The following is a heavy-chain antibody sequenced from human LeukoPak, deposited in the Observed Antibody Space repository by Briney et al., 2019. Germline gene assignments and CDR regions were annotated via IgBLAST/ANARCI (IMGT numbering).Heavy chain of an antibody. CDR2: ISWNCGSI. CDR1: GFTFDDYA. Sequence: SLRLSCAASGFTFDDYAMHWVRQAPGKGLGWVSGISWNCGSIGYADSVKGRFTNARDNAKHSLYLQMNSLRAEDMALYYCAKSIAVTIFGEVTPDAFDIWGQGTMVTVSS. D-gene: IGHD3-3*01. J-gene: IGHJ3*02. V-gene: IGHV3-9*03. CDR3: AKSIAVTIFGEVTPDAFDI.